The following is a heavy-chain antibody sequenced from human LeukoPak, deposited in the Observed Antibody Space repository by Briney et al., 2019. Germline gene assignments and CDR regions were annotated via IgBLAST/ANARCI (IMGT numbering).Heavy chain of an antibody. Sequence: GGSLTLSCAASGFTFSSYAMHWVRQAPGKGLEWVAVISYDGSNKYYADSVKGRFTISRDNSKNTLYLQMNSLRAEDTSVYYCARDSAELLWFGELVDWGQGTLVTVSS. CDR1: GFTFSSYA. CDR3: ARDSAELLWFGELVD. V-gene: IGHV3-30-3*01. D-gene: IGHD3-10*01. J-gene: IGHJ4*02. CDR2: ISYDGSNK.